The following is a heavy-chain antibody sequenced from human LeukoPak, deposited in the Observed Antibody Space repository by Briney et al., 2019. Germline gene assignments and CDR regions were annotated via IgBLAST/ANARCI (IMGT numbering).Heavy chain of an antibody. D-gene: IGHD2-2*01. Sequence: GASAKVSCKASGGTFSSYAISWVRQAPGQGLEWMGGIIPIFGTANYAQKFQGRVTITADESTSTAYMELSSLRSEDTAVYYCARDIVVVPAGPEPYYYYGMDVWGQGTTVTVSS. CDR1: GGTFSSYA. CDR3: ARDIVVVPAGPEPYYYYGMDV. V-gene: IGHV1-69*13. CDR2: IIPIFGTA. J-gene: IGHJ6*02.